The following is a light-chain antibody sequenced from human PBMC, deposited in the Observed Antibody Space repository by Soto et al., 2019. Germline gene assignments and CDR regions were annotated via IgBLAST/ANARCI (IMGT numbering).Light chain of an antibody. J-gene: IGLJ2*01. V-gene: IGLV2-14*03. CDR1: SSDIGGYDY. CDR2: DVT. Sequence: QSALTQPASVSGSPGQSITISCTGTSSDIGGYDYVSWYQHHPGKAPKLIVYDVTNRPSGVSVRFSGSKSGNTASLTISGLQAEDEADYCCSSFRSRSALAVFGGGTKLTVL. CDR3: SSFRSRSALAV.